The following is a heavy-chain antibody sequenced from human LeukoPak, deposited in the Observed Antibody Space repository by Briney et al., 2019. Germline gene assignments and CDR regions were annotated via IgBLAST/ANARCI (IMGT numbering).Heavy chain of an antibody. D-gene: IGHD2-2*01. CDR2: IIPIFGTA. CDR3: ARDARHRYCSSTSCYRGWLDP. J-gene: IGHJ5*02. Sequence: ASVKVSCKASRGTFSSYAISWVRQAPGQGLEWMGGIIPIFGTANYAQKCQGRVTITADESTSTAYMELSSLRSEDPAVYYCARDARHRYCSSTSCYRGWLDPWGQGTLVTVSS. V-gene: IGHV1-69*13. CDR1: RGTFSSYA.